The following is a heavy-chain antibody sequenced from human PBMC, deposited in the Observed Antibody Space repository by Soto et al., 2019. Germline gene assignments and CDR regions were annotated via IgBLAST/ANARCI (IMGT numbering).Heavy chain of an antibody. CDR2: INHSGST. CDR1: GGSFSGYY. V-gene: IGHV4-34*01. CDR3: ARVVELDDYGDYIEDY. J-gene: IGHJ4*02. D-gene: IGHD4-17*01. Sequence: QVQLQQWGAGLLKPSETLSLTCAVYGGSFSGYYWSWIRQPPGKGLEWIGEINHSGSTNYNPSLTSRVTISVDTSKNQFSLKLSAVTAADTAVYYCARVVELDDYGDYIEDYWGQGTLVTVSS.